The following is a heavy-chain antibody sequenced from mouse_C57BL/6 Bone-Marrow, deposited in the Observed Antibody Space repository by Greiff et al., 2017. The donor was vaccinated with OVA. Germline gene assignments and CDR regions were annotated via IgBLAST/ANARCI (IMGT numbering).Heavy chain of an antibody. V-gene: IGHV1-80*01. D-gene: IGHD2-4*01. CDR3: ARVGDYDDLYYAMDY. J-gene: IGHJ4*01. CDR2: IYPGDGDT. CDR1: GYAFSSYW. Sequence: QVQLQQSGAELVKPGASVKISCKASGYAFSSYWMNWVKQRPGKGLEWIGQIYPGDGDTNYNGKFKGKATLTADKSSSTAYMQLSSLTSEDSAVYFCARVGDYDDLYYAMDYWGQGTSVTVSS.